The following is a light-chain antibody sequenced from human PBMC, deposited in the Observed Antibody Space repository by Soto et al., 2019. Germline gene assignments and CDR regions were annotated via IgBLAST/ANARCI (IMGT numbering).Light chain of an antibody. CDR1: QSISSW. CDR2: DAS. J-gene: IGKJ2*01. Sequence: DIQMTQSPSTLSASVGDRVTITCRASQSISSWLAWYQQKPGKAPKILIYDASSLESGVPSRFSGSGSGTEFTLTISSLQPDDFATYYCQQYNSYSSDTFGQGTKLEIK. V-gene: IGKV1-5*01. CDR3: QQYNSYSSDT.